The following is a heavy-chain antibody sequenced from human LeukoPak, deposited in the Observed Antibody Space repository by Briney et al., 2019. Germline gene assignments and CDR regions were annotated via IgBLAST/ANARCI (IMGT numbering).Heavy chain of an antibody. CDR3: ARRYSGSYYLDY. CDR1: GFTFDDYG. D-gene: IGHD1-26*01. CDR2: INWNGGST. J-gene: IGHJ4*02. Sequence: GGSLRLSCAASGFTFDDYGMSWVRQAPGKGLEWVSGINWNGGSTGYADSVKGRFTISRDNAKNSLYLQMNSLRAEDTAVYYCARRYSGSYYLDYWGQGTLVTVSS. V-gene: IGHV3-20*04.